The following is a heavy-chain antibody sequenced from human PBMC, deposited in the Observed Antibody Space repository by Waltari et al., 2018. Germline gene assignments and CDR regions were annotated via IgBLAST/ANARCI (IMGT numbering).Heavy chain of an antibody. CDR3: ARVRVAIVEGYYYYYMDV. J-gene: IGHJ6*03. V-gene: IGHV4-4*07. D-gene: IGHD2-15*01. CDR1: GGSISSYY. CDR2: IYTSGST. Sequence: QVQLQESGPGLVKPSETLSLTCTVSGGSISSYYWNWIRQPAGKGLEWIGRIYTSGSTNYNPSLKSRVTMSVDTSKNQFSLKLSSVTAADTAVYYCARVRVAIVEGYYYYYMDVWGKGTTVTISS.